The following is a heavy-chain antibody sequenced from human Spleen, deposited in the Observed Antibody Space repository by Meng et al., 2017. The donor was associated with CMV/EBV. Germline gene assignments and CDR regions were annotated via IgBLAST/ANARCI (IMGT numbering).Heavy chain of an antibody. CDR2: IYSDGTGT. CDR1: GFTFRTFN. Sequence: GESLKISCVAAGFTFRTFNMNWVRQAPGKGLEWVSVIYSDGTGTCYADSVKGRFTISRHNSKNTLYLQMNSLRAEDTALYYCAKDVGSSWYGSFDYWGQGTLVTVSS. V-gene: IGHV3-23*03. J-gene: IGHJ4*02. D-gene: IGHD6-13*01. CDR3: AKDVGSSWYGSFDY.